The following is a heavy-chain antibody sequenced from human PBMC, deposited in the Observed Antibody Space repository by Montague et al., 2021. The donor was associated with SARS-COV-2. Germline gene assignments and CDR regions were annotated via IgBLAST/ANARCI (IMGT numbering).Heavy chain of an antibody. J-gene: IGHJ6*02. D-gene: IGHD3/OR15-3a*01. V-gene: IGHV2-70*01. CDR3: ARGPSDSYYYNGMDV. Sequence: PALVKPTQTLTLTCTFSGFSLSTSGMCMTWIRQPPGKALEWLAHIDWDGDKYYNTSLKSRLTISKDTSKNLVVLTMTNMDPVDTATYYCARGPSDSYYYNGMDVWGRGTTVTVSS. CDR1: GFSLSTSGMC. CDR2: IDWDGDK.